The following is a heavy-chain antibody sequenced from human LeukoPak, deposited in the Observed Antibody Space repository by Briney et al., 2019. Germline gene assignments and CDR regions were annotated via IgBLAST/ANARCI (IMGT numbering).Heavy chain of an antibody. J-gene: IGHJ4*02. CDR3: ARDDYYDSSGYYN. Sequence: PLASVKVSCKASGGTFSSYAISWVRQAPGQGLEWMGRIIPILGIANYAQKFQGRVTITADKSTSTAYMELSSLRSEDTAVYYCARDDYYDSSGYYNWGQGTLVTVSS. D-gene: IGHD3-22*01. V-gene: IGHV1-69*04. CDR1: GGTFSSYA. CDR2: IIPILGIA.